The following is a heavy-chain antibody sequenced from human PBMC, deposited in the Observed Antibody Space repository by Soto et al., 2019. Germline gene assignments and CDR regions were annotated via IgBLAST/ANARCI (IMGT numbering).Heavy chain of an antibody. J-gene: IGHJ4*02. Sequence: QVQLVESGGGVVQPGRSLRLSCAASGFTFSSYGMHWVRQAPGKGLEWVAVIWYDGSNKYYADSVKGRFTISRDNSKNTLYLQMNSLRAEDTAVYYCARDPRRTYGDLHFDYWGQGTLVTVSS. D-gene: IGHD4-17*01. CDR1: GFTFSSYG. CDR2: IWYDGSNK. V-gene: IGHV3-33*01. CDR3: ARDPRRTYGDLHFDY.